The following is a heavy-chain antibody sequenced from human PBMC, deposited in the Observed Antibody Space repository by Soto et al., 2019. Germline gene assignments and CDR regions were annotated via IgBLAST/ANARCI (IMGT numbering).Heavy chain of an antibody. V-gene: IGHV3-30*18. CDR3: ANDRAYYYDSSGANWFDP. CDR1: GFTFSSYG. CDR2: ISYDGSNK. Sequence: PGGSLRLSCAASGFTFSSYGMHWVRQAPGKGLEWVAVISYDGSNKYYADSVKGRFTISRDNSKNTLYLQMNSLRAEDTAVYYCANDRAYYYDSSGANWFDPWGQGTLVTVSS. J-gene: IGHJ5*02. D-gene: IGHD3-22*01.